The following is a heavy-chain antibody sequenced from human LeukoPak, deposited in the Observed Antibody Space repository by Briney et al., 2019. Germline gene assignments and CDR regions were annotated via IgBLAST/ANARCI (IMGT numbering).Heavy chain of an antibody. V-gene: IGHV4-38-2*01. Sequence: PSETLSLTCSVSHYSISSDCFWGWIRQPPGKGLEWIGSLHHSGSTYYNPSLKSRVTISVDTSKNQFSLKVSSVTAADTAVYYCACLTTADAFDIWGQGTMVTVSS. CDR3: ACLTTADAFDI. CDR1: HYSISSDCF. D-gene: IGHD3-22*01. J-gene: IGHJ3*02. CDR2: LHHSGST.